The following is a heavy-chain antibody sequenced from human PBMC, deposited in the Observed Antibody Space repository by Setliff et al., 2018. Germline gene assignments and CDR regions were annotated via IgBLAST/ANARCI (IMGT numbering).Heavy chain of an antibody. J-gene: IGHJ4*02. CDR1: GFTFNDYG. Sequence: GGSLRLSCKTSGFTFNDYGMSWVRQAPGKGLEWVSGLSWRGDNIGYADSVKGRFTISRDNAKNSLYLQMTSLRAEDTALYYCARGRPLYSSPVDYWGQGTLVTVSS. CDR2: LSWRGDNI. V-gene: IGHV3-20*04. CDR3: ARGRPLYSSPVDY. D-gene: IGHD6-13*01.